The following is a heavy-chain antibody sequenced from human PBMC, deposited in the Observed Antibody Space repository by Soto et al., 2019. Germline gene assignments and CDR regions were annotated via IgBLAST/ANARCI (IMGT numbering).Heavy chain of an antibody. CDR3: ARDYGDYYYYYGMDV. CDR2: IYTSGSA. J-gene: IGHJ6*02. CDR1: GGSISSDY. V-gene: IGHV4-4*07. D-gene: IGHD4-17*01. Sequence: PSEALSLTCTVSGGSISSDYWSWIRQPAGKGLEWIGRIYTSGSANYNPSLKSRVTMSVDTSKNQFSLKLSSVTAADTAVYYCARDYGDYYYYYGMDVWGQATTVTVSS.